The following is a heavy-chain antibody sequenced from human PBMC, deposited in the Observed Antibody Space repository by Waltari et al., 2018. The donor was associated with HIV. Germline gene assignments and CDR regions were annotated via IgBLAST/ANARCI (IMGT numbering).Heavy chain of an antibody. CDR3: ARINCTSVSCYASLDY. V-gene: IGHV1-18*01. CDR1: GYAFTWYV. CDR2: VSAYNGNT. J-gene: IGHJ4*02. D-gene: IGHD2-2*01. Sequence: QRVHSAAAVKKPGASVKLSCKHSGYAFTWYVIRRVRQAPGQGLEWMGWVSAYNGNTNYAQKLQGRVTMTTDTSTSTAYMELRSLRSDDTAVYYCARINCTSVSCYASLDYWGQGTLVTVSS.